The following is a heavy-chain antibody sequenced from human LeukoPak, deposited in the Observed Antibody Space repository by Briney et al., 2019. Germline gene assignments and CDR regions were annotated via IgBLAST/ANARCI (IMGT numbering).Heavy chain of an antibody. Sequence: GGSLRLSCATSGFTFSNYGMHWVRQAPGKGLEWVAVISYDGGNKYYADSVKGRYTISRDNSKNTLYLQMNSLRPEDAAVYYCVKDFRIAAAGTATDYFDCWGQGTLVTVSS. CDR2: ISYDGGNK. V-gene: IGHV3-30*18. CDR1: GFTFSNYG. J-gene: IGHJ4*02. CDR3: VKDFRIAAAGTATDYFDC. D-gene: IGHD6-13*01.